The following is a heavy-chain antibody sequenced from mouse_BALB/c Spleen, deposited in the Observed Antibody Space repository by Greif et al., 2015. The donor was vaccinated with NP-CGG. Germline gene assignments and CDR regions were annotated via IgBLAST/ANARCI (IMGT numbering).Heavy chain of an antibody. Sequence: VQVVESGAELVRPGASVTLSCKASGYTFTDYEMHWVKQTPVHGLEWIGAIDPETGGTAYNQKFKGKATLTADKSSSTAYMELRSLTSEDSAVYYCTREGDWFAYWGQGTLVTVSA. CDR1: GYTFTDYE. V-gene: IGHV1-15*01. J-gene: IGHJ3*01. CDR2: IDPETGGT. CDR3: TREGDWFAY.